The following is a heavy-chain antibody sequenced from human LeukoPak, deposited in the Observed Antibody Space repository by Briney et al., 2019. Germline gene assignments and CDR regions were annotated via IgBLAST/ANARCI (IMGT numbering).Heavy chain of an antibody. Sequence: GGSLRLSCVASGFTFSSYSMNWVRQAPGKGLEWVSSISGSSSYIYYADSVKGRFTISRDNAKNSLYLQMNSLRAGDTAVFYCARAPAREYQLLLGYWGQGTLVTVSS. CDR2: ISGSSSYI. J-gene: IGHJ4*02. D-gene: IGHD2-2*01. V-gene: IGHV3-21*01. CDR3: ARAPAREYQLLLGY. CDR1: GFTFSSYS.